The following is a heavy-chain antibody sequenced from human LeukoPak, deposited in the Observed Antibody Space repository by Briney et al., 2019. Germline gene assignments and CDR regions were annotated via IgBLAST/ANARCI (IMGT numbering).Heavy chain of an antibody. J-gene: IGHJ4*02. CDR1: CGSFSGYY. CDR2: INHSGST. CDR3: ARNGVIVNFDY. D-gene: IGHD3-16*02. V-gene: IGHV4-34*01. Sequence: SETLSLTCAVYCGSFSGYYWSWIRQPPGKGLEWIGEINHSGSTNYNPSLKSRVTISVDTSKNQFSLKLSSVTAADTAVYYCARNGVIVNFDYWGQGTLVTVSS.